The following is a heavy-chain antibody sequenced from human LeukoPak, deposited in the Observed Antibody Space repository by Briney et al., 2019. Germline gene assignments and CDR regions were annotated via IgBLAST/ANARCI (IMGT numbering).Heavy chain of an antibody. CDR1: GGSISSGSYY. CDR3: ARHSDGGYCSGASCYENWFDP. J-gene: IGHJ5*02. D-gene: IGHD2-15*01. Sequence: SSETLSLTCTVSGGSISSGSYYWSWIRQPAGKGLEWIGRIDTSGSTNYNPSLKSRVTISVDTSKNQFSLKLSSVTAADTAVYYCARHSDGGYCSGASCYENWFDPWGQGTLVTVSS. CDR2: IDTSGST. V-gene: IGHV4-61*02.